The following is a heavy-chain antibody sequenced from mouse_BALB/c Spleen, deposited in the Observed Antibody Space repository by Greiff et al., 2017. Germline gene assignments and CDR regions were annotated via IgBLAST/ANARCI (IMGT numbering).Heavy chain of an antibody. V-gene: IGHV5-17*02. D-gene: IGHD3-1*01. CDR3: ARSGAYAMDY. J-gene: IGHJ4*01. CDR1: GFTFSSFG. CDR2: ISSGSSTI. Sequence: EVQVVESGGGLVQPGGSRKLSCAASGFTFSSFGMHWVRQAPEKGLEWVAYISSGSSTIYYADTVKGRFTISRDNPKNTLFLQMTSLRSEDTAMYYCARSGAYAMDYWGQGTSVTVSS.